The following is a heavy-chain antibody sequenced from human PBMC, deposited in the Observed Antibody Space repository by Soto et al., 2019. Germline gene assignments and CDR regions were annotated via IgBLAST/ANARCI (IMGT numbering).Heavy chain of an antibody. CDR3: ARAREPEYSSSIFFDY. J-gene: IGHJ4*01. CDR2: IYSAGST. Sequence: GGSLRLSCAVSGLTVSRTQMSWVRQAPGKGLQWVSVIYSAGSTYYANAVNGRFTISRDISENKIFLELNGLTVDDTAVYYCARAREPEYSSSIFFDYWGRGTVVTVSS. D-gene: IGHD6-6*01. V-gene: IGHV3-53*01. CDR1: GLTVSRTQ.